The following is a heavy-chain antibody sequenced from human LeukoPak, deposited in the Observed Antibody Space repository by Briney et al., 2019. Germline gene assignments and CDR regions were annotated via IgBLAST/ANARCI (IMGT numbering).Heavy chain of an antibody. Sequence: SQSLSLTCTVAGGSISSYYWSWIRHPAEKGREWIGRIYTSGSTNYNPSLKSRVTMSVDTSKNQFSLKLSSVTAADTAVYYCARGVEGNWFDPWGQGTLVTVSS. V-gene: IGHV4-4*07. D-gene: IGHD2-21*01. CDR3: ARGVEGNWFDP. CDR1: GGSISSYY. J-gene: IGHJ5*02. CDR2: IYTSGST.